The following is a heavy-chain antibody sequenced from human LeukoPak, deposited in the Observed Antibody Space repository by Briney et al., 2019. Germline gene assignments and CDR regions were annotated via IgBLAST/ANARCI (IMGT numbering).Heavy chain of an antibody. CDR2: IYYSGST. CDR1: GGSISSYY. Sequence: SETLSLTCTVSGGSISSYYWSWIRQPPGKGLEWIGYIYYSGSTNYNPSLKSRVTISVDTSKNQFSLKLSSVTAADTAVYYCARHGPQYSGSWYEDYWGQGTLVTVSS. V-gene: IGHV4-59*08. D-gene: IGHD6-13*01. J-gene: IGHJ4*02. CDR3: ARHGPQYSGSWYEDY.